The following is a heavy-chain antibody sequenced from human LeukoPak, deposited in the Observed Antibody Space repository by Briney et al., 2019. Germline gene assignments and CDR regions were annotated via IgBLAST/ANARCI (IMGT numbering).Heavy chain of an antibody. CDR2: ISSNSRYI. J-gene: IGHJ4*02. CDR3: ARVAEAAAFDS. CDR1: GFTFSTYS. V-gene: IGHV3-21*06. D-gene: IGHD6-13*01. Sequence: GGSLRLSCAASGFTFSTYSMSWVRQAPGKGLEWVSSISSNSRYIYYADSMRGRFTISRDNAKNSLYLQMHSLKPEDTAVYYCARVAEAAAFDSWGQGTLVTVSS.